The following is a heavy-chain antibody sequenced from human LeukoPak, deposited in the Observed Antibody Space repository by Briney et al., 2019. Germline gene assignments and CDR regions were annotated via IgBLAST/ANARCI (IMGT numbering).Heavy chain of an antibody. CDR1: GFTFSSYG. V-gene: IGHV3-33*01. J-gene: IGHJ4*02. CDR2: IWYDGTNK. D-gene: IGHD1-14*01. Sequence: GRSLRLSCAASGFTFSSYGMHWVRQAPGKGLEWVSVIWYDGTNKYYADSVKGRFTISRDNAKNTLYLQVNSLRAEDTAVYYCARDRIRGDYWGQGTLVTVSS. CDR3: ARDRIRGDY.